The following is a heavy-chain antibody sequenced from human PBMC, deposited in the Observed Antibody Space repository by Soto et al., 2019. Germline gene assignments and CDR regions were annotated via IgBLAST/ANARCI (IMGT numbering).Heavy chain of an antibody. CDR1: GFTFSSYG. Sequence: GGSLRLSCAASGFTFSSYGMHWVRQAPGKGLEWVAVIWYDGSNKYYADSVKGRFTISRDNSKNTLYLQMNSLRAEDTAVYYCARDLGDNYYGSGNYMDVWGKGTTVTVSS. D-gene: IGHD3-10*01. CDR2: IWYDGSNK. V-gene: IGHV3-33*01. J-gene: IGHJ6*03. CDR3: ARDLGDNYYGSGNYMDV.